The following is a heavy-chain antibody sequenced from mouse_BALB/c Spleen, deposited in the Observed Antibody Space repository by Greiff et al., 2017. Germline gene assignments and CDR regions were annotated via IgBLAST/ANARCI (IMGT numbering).Heavy chain of an antibody. D-gene: IGHD2-14*01. V-gene: IGHV1-12*01. CDR2: IYPGNGDT. J-gene: IGHJ3*01. CDR1: GYTFTSYN. Sequence: QVQLQQPGAELVKPGASVMMSCKASGYTFTSYNMHWVKQTPGQGLEWIGAIYPGNGDTSYNQKFKGKATLTADKSSSTAYMQLSSLTSEDSAVYYCARNYRYDEEAWFAYWGQGTLVTVSA. CDR3: ARNYRYDEEAWFAY.